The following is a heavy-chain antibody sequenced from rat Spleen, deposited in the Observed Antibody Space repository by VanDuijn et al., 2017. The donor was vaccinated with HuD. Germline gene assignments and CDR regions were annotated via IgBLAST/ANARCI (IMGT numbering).Heavy chain of an antibody. Sequence: EVQLQESGPGLVKPSQSLSLTCSVTGYSITSSYRWNWIRKFPGNKLEWMGYINSAGSTNYNPSLKSRISITRDTSKNQFFLQVNSVTTEDTATYYCARAYYVMDAWGQGASVTVSS. CDR1: GYSITSSYR. V-gene: IGHV3-3*01. J-gene: IGHJ4*01. CDR3: ARAYYVMDA. CDR2: INSAGST.